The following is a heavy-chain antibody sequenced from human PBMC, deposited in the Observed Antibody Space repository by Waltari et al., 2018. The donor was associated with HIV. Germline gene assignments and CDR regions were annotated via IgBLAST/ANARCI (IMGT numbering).Heavy chain of an antibody. Sequence: QVHLQQWGAGLLKPSETLSLTCAVYGTYLSGYDWPWVRQTPGKGLQWVGEITHTGTRKYNPSLMSRVTISVDTSKNQFSLKMTSMGAADAAIYYCARGTNWNGHHFYYGLDVWGQGTTVSVSS. J-gene: IGHJ6*02. CDR3: ARGTNWNGHHFYYGLDV. V-gene: IGHV4-34*02. CDR1: GTYLSGYD. CDR2: ITHTGTR. D-gene: IGHD1-20*01.